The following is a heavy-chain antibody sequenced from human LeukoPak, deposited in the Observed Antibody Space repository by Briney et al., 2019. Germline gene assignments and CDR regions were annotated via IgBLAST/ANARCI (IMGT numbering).Heavy chain of an antibody. J-gene: IGHJ4*02. CDR1: GFTFSSYG. D-gene: IGHD3-22*01. Sequence: GGSLRLSCAASGFTFSSYGMHWVRQAPGKGLEWVAVIWYDGSNKYYAGSVKGRFTTSRDNSKNTLYLQMNSLRAEDTAVYYCARGDSSGYSTTDYWGQGTLVTVSS. CDR2: IWYDGSNK. CDR3: ARGDSSGYSTTDY. V-gene: IGHV3-33*08.